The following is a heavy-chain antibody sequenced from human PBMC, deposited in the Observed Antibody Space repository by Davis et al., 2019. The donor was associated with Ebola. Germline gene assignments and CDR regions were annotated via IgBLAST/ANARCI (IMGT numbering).Heavy chain of an antibody. Sequence: GESLKISCAASGFTVSSNYMSWVRQAPGKGLEWVSVFYSGGSTYYADSVKGRFTISRDNSKNTLYLQMNSLRAEDTAVYYCARLWVTTYAFDIWGQGTMVTVSS. V-gene: IGHV3-66*04. CDR1: GFTVSSNY. J-gene: IGHJ3*02. D-gene: IGHD4-17*01. CDR2: FYSGGST. CDR3: ARLWVTTYAFDI.